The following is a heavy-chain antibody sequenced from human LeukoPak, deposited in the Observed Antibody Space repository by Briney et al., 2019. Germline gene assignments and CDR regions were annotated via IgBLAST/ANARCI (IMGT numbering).Heavy chain of an antibody. CDR1: GGTFSSYA. J-gene: IGHJ4*02. D-gene: IGHD3-3*01. CDR2: IIPIFGTA. CDR3: ARSSYDFWAPFDY. Sequence: ASVKVSCKASGGTFSSYAISWVRQAPGQGLEWMGGIIPIFGTANYAQKFQGRVTITTDESTSTAHMELSSLRSEDTAVYYCARSSYDFWAPFDYWGQGTLVTVSS. V-gene: IGHV1-69*05.